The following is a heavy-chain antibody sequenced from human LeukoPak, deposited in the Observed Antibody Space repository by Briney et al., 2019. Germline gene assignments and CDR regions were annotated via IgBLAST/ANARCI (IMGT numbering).Heavy chain of an antibody. D-gene: IGHD6-19*01. J-gene: IGHJ4*02. Sequence: GASVKVSCKASGGTFSSYAISWVRQAPGQGLEWMGGIIPILGTANYAQKFQGRVTITADESTSTAYMELSSLRSEDTAVYYCATSFSSGWFYWGQGTLVTVSS. CDR3: ATSFSSGWFY. V-gene: IGHV1-69*13. CDR2: IIPILGTA. CDR1: GGTFSSYA.